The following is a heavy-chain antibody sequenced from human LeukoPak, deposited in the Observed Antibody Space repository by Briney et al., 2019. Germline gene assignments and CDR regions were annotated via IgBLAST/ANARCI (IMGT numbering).Heavy chain of an antibody. Sequence: GGSLRLSCAASGFTFSDYYMSWIRQAPGKGLEWVSYISSSGSTIYYADSVKGRFTISRDNAKNSLYLQMNSLRAEDTAVYYCARDSHSGGYYGSGSYYTFDYWGQGTLVTVSS. CDR3: ARDSHSGGYYGSGSYYTFDY. CDR2: ISSSGSTI. D-gene: IGHD3-10*01. V-gene: IGHV3-11*01. J-gene: IGHJ4*02. CDR1: GFTFSDYY.